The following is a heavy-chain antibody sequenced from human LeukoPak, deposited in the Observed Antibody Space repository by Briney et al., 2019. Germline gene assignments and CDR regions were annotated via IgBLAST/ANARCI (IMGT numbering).Heavy chain of an antibody. Sequence: PSETLSLTCTVSGGSISSGSYFWSWIRQPAGKGREWIGRMYIGGSTNYNPSLKSRVSISVDTSKNQFSLKMSPVTAADTAVYYCARTYSSSWSAWHYWGQGTLVTVSS. V-gene: IGHV4-61*02. CDR3: ARTYSSSWSAWHY. CDR1: GGSISSGSYF. J-gene: IGHJ4*02. CDR2: MYIGGST. D-gene: IGHD6-13*01.